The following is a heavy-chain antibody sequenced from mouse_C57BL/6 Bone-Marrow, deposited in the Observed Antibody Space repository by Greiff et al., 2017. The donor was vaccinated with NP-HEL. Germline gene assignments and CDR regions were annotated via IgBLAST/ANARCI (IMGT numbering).Heavy chain of an antibody. D-gene: IGHD1-1*01. Sequence: VQLQQSGPELVKPGASVKLSCKASGYTFTGYCMHWVKQRPGKSLEWIGYINPSNGGTTYNQKFKGKATLTVDKSSSTAYMELRSLTSEDSAVYYYSRSLITTVEATDYWGQGTTLTVSS. CDR2: INPSNGGT. CDR1: GYTFTGYC. J-gene: IGHJ2*01. V-gene: IGHV1-22*01. CDR3: SRSLITTVEATDY.